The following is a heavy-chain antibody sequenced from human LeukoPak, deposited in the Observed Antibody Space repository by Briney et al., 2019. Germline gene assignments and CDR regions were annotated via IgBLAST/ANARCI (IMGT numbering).Heavy chain of an antibody. CDR2: IIPIFGTA. CDR3: ATTLSYDFRSGVGCYFDY. J-gene: IGHJ4*02. V-gene: IGHV1-69*13. Sequence: SVKVSCKASGGTFSSYAISWVRQAPGQGLEWMGGIIPIFGTANYAQKFQGRVTITADESTSTAYMELSSLRSEDTAVYYCATTLSYDFRSGVGCYFDYWGQGTLVTVSS. D-gene: IGHD3-3*01. CDR1: GGTFSSYA.